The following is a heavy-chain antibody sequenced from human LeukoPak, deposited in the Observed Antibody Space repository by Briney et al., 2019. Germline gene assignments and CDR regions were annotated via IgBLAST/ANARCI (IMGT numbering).Heavy chain of an antibody. D-gene: IGHD3-22*01. V-gene: IGHV3-21*01. CDR2: ISSSSSYI. CDR3: ARWSRMIVVVDDAFDI. CDR1: GFTFSSYS. J-gene: IGHJ3*02. Sequence: GGSLRLSCAASGFTFSSYSMSWVRQAPGKGLEWVSSISSSSSYIYYAGSVKGRFTISRDNAKNSLYLQMNSLRAEDTAVYYCARWSRMIVVVDDAFDIWGQGTMVTVSS.